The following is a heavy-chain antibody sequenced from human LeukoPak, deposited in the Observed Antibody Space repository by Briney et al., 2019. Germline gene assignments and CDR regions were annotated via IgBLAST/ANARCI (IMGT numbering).Heavy chain of an antibody. V-gene: IGHV1-2*02. CDR1: GYTFTGYY. CDR3: ARDLDYYGSASFFNI. Sequence: GASVKVSCKASGYTFTGYYMHWVRQAPGQGLEWMGWINPNSGGTNYAQKFQGRVTMTRDTSITTAYMELSRLRSDDTAVYYCARDLDYYGSASFFNIWGQGTMVTVSS. CDR2: INPNSGGT. D-gene: IGHD3-10*01. J-gene: IGHJ3*02.